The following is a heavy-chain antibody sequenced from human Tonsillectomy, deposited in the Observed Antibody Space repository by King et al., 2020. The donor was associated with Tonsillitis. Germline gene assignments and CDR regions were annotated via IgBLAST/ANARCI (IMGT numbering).Heavy chain of an antibody. Sequence: QLVESGGGLVQPGGYLRLSCAASGFTFDTYAMTWVRQAPGKGLEWVSGISGSGGSTYYADSVKGRFTISRDNSKNTLYLQMNSLRAEDTAVYYCATDGGGSGARYFFDYWGQGTLVTVSS. V-gene: IGHV3-23*04. J-gene: IGHJ4*02. D-gene: IGHD2-15*01. CDR2: ISGSGGST. CDR1: GFTFDTYA. CDR3: ATDGGGSGARYFFDY.